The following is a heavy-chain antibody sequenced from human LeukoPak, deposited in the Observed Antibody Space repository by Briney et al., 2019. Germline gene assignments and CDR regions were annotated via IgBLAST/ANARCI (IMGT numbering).Heavy chain of an antibody. CDR2: IIPIFGTA. D-gene: IGHD1-26*01. J-gene: IGHJ4*02. V-gene: IGHV1-69*05. CDR1: GGTFSSYA. CDR3: ARAPSGSRDFAY. Sequence: ASVKVSCKASGGTFSSYAISWVRQAPGQGLEWMGRIIPIFGTANYAQKFQGRVTITTDESTSTAYMELSSLRSEDTAVYYCARAPSGSRDFAYWGQGTLVTVSS.